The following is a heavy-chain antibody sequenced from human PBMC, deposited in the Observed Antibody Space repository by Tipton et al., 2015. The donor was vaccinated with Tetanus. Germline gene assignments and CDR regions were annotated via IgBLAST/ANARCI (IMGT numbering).Heavy chain of an antibody. Sequence: SLRLSCAASGFNFTNAYMGWVRQAPGKGLEWISYIGSSSQTIYYADSVKGRFTISRDNAKSSLYLQMRSLRDEDTAMYHCVFGRGGGCFDDWGQGTLVSVSS. CDR1: GFNFTNAY. CDR2: IGSSSQTI. J-gene: IGHJ4*02. CDR3: VFGRGGGCFDD. V-gene: IGHV3-48*02. D-gene: IGHD4-23*01.